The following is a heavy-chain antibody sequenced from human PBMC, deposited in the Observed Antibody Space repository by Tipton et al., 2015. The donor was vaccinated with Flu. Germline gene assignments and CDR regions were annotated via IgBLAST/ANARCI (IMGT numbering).Heavy chain of an antibody. V-gene: IGHV3-7*01. CDR1: GFTFKNFW. J-gene: IGHJ4*02. CDR3: ARDLTDNDGDYFDY. D-gene: IGHD3-9*01. Sequence: SLRLSCVTSGFTFKNFWMTWVRQAPGKGLEWVASIKYDGYETFYVDSAKGRFAISRDNVNASVDLHMNSLRVEDTARYYCARDLTDNDGDYFDYWGRGALVTVTS. CDR2: IKYDGYET.